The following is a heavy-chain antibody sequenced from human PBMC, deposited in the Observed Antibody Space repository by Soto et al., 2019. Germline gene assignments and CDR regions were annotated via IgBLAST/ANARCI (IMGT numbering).Heavy chain of an antibody. CDR3: ARQRGKYYYYYGMDV. CDR2: IYPGDSDT. V-gene: IGHV5-51*01. D-gene: IGHD3-10*01. Sequence: GESLRISFKGSGYSFTSYWIGWVRQMPGKGLEWMGIIYPGDSDTRYSPSFQGQVTISADKSISTAYLQWSSLKASDTAMYYCARQRGKYYYYYGMDVWGQGTTVTVS. CDR1: GYSFTSYW. J-gene: IGHJ6*02.